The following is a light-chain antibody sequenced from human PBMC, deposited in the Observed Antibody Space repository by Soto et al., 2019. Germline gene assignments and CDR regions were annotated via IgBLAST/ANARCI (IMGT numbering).Light chain of an antibody. CDR2: EVS. CDR3: FSYTTSTAYV. CDR1: SSDVGGYNY. J-gene: IGLJ1*01. V-gene: IGLV2-14*01. Sequence: QSALTQPASVSGSPGQSTTISCTGTSSDVGGYNYVSWYQLHPGKAPKLMIYEVSNRPSGISNRFSASKSGNTASLTISGLQAEDEADYYCFSYTTSTAYVFGNGTKVTVL.